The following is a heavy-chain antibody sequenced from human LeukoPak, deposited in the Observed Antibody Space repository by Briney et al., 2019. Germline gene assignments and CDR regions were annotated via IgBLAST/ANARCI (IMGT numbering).Heavy chain of an antibody. Sequence: SETLSLTCTVSGGSISSGGYYWCWIRQPPGKGLEWIGYIYYSGSTYYNPSLKSRVTISVDTSKNQFSLKLSSVTAADTAVYYCARRGSDDYGDYYYNWFDPWGQGTLVTVSS. CDR3: ARRGSDDYGDYYYNWFDP. D-gene: IGHD4-17*01. CDR1: GGSISSGGYY. V-gene: IGHV4-31*03. J-gene: IGHJ5*02. CDR2: IYYSGST.